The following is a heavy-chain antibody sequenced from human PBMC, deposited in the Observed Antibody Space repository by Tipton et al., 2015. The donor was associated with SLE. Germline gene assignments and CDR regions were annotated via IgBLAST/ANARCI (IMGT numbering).Heavy chain of an antibody. V-gene: IGHV1-18*01. CDR1: GYIFASYG. D-gene: IGHD3-3*01. CDR3: ARDRFTVFGVVIIDDLDI. J-gene: IGHJ3*02. Sequence: QSGPEVKKPGASVKVSCKASGYIFASYGINWVRQAPGQGLEWMGRSTVYDGNTKYAQKFQGRLTMTTDTSTSTAYMELRSLRSDDTAVYYCARDRFTVFGVVIIDDLDIWGQGTTVTVSS. CDR2: STVYDGNT.